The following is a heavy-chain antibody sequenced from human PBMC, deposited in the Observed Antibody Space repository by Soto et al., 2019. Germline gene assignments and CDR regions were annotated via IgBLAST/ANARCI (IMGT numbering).Heavy chain of an antibody. J-gene: IGHJ3*02. CDR1: GFTFSSYW. CDR2: IKQDGSEK. V-gene: IGHV3-7*01. Sequence: GGSLRLSCAASGFTFSSYWMSWVRQAPGKGLEWVANIKQDGSEKYYVDSVKGRFTISRDNAKNSLYLQMNSLRAEDTAVYYCARYYYGSGGQDAFDIWGQGTMVTVSS. CDR3: ARYYYGSGGQDAFDI. D-gene: IGHD3-10*01.